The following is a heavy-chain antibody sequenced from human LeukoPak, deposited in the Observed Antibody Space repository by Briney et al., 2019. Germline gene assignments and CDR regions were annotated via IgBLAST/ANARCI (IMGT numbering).Heavy chain of an antibody. CDR2: IYYSGST. CDR1: GGSISSYY. J-gene: IGHJ4*02. V-gene: IGHV4-59*01. CDR3: ARVSGWYNYFDY. D-gene: IGHD6-19*01. Sequence: SETLSLTCTVSGGSISSYYWSWIRQPPGKGLEWIGYIYYSGSTNYNPSLKSRVTISVDTSKNQFSLKLSSVTAADTAVYYCARVSGWYNYFDYWGQGTLVTVSS.